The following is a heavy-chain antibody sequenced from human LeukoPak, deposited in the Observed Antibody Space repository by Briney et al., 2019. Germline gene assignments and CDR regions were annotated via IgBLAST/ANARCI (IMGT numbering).Heavy chain of an antibody. CDR3: AKGKKVVPAATDYFDY. D-gene: IGHD2-2*01. J-gene: IGHJ4*02. V-gene: IGHV3-66*01. CDR1: GFTVSNNY. Sequence: GGSLRLSCAASGFTVSNNYMSWVRQAPGKGLEWVSSIYSGGYTYYADSVKGRFTISRDNSKNTLYLQMNSLRAEDTAVYYCAKGKKVVPAATDYFDYWGQGTLVTVSS. CDR2: IYSGGYT.